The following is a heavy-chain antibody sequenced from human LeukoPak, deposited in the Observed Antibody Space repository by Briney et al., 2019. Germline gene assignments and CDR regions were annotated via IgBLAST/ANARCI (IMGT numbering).Heavy chain of an antibody. Sequence: PSETLSLTCTFSGASVSSYYWDWLRQTPGKGLEWIGYISDTGKTDSNPSLKSRVSISLGPANKQFSLRLRSVTAADSAGYYCATGYSAPFATWGPGILVTVSS. CDR1: GASVSSYY. J-gene: IGHJ5*02. CDR3: ATGYSAPFAT. CDR2: ISDTGKT. D-gene: IGHD2-21*01. V-gene: IGHV4-59*02.